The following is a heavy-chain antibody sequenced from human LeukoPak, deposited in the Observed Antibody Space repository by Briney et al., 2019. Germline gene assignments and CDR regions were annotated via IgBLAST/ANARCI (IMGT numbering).Heavy chain of an antibody. Sequence: SETLSLTCTASGGSISSSSYYWGWIRQPPGKGLEWIGSMYYSGSTYYNQSLKSRVTISVDTSKNQFSLKLSSVTAADTAVYYCARHGNDILAPDGFDIRGQGTMVTVSS. CDR3: ARHGNDILAPDGFDI. V-gene: IGHV4-39*01. CDR1: GGSISSSSYY. J-gene: IGHJ3*02. CDR2: MYYSGST. D-gene: IGHD3-9*01.